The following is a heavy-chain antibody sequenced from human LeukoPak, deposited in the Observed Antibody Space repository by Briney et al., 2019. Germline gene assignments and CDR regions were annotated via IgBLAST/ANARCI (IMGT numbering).Heavy chain of an antibody. CDR2: ISSSSSHI. V-gene: IGHV3-21*01. D-gene: IGHD4-23*01. CDR1: GFTFSSYS. Sequence: KSGGSLRLSCAASGFTFSSYSMNWVRQAPGKGLEWVSSISSSSSHIYYADSVKGRFTISRDNAKNSLYLQMNSLRAEDTAVYYCARRTDYGGNSGAFDIWGQGTMVTVSS. J-gene: IGHJ3*02. CDR3: ARRTDYGGNSGAFDI.